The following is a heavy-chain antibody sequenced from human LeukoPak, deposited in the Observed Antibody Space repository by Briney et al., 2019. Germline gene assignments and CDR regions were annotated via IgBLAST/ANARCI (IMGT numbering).Heavy chain of an antibody. Sequence: GGSLRLSCVASGFTFSDCSLNWVRQAPGKGLEWLSSIRKDSSELFYADSVGGRFTISRDNAKNSLYLQMNSLRVEDTAVYYCAKDLQQLEAFDSWGQGTLVTVSS. V-gene: IGHV3-21*01. CDR3: AKDLQQLEAFDS. CDR2: IRKDSSEL. CDR1: GFTFSDCS. D-gene: IGHD1-1*01. J-gene: IGHJ4*02.